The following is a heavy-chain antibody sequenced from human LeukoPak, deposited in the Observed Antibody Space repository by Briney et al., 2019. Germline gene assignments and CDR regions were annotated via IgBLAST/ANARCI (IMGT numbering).Heavy chain of an antibody. CDR3: ARGESEDYSIDY. CDR1: GGTFSNYA. CDR2: IIPIFGTA. V-gene: IGHV1-69*05. D-gene: IGHD4-11*01. Sequence: SVKVSCKASGGTFSNYAISWVRQAPGQGLEWMGGIIPIFGTANYAQKFQGRVTITTDESTSTAYMELSSLRSEDTAVYYCARGESEDYSIDYWGQGTLVTVSS. J-gene: IGHJ4*02.